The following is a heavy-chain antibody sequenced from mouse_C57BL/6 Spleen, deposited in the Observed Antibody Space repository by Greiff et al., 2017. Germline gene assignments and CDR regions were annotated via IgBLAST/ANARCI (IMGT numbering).Heavy chain of an antibody. V-gene: IGHV1-55*01. Sequence: QVQLQQPGAELVKPGASVKMSCKASGYTFTSYWITWVKQRPGQGLEWIGDIYPGSGSTNYNEKFKSKATLTVDTSSSTAYMQRSSLTSEDSAVYYCARRPYYYGSSYDYFDYWGQGTTLTVSS. CDR2: IYPGSGST. J-gene: IGHJ2*01. D-gene: IGHD1-1*01. CDR1: GYTFTSYW. CDR3: ARRPYYYGSSYDYFDY.